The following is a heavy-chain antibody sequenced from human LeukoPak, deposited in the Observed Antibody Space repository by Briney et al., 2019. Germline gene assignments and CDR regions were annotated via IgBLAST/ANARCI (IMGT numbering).Heavy chain of an antibody. J-gene: IGHJ4*02. D-gene: IGHD6-19*01. CDR2: INWNGGST. Sequence: PGGSLRLSCAASGFTFDDYGMSWVRQAPGKGLEWVSGINWNGGSTGYADSVKGRFTISRDNAKNSLYLQMNSLRAEDTAVYYCAKLRRYSSGWYSFDYWGQGILVTVSS. V-gene: IGHV3-20*04. CDR1: GFTFDDYG. CDR3: AKLRRYSSGWYSFDY.